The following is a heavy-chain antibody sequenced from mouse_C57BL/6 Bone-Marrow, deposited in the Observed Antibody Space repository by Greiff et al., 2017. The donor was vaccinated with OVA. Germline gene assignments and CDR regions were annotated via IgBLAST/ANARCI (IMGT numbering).Heavy chain of an antibody. V-gene: IGHV1-54*01. Sequence: QVQLQQSGAELVRPGTSVKVSCKASGYAFTNYLIEWVKQRPGQGLEWIGVINPGSGGTNYNEKFKGKATLTADKSSSTADMQLSSLTSEDSAVYFCARWDPITTVVATDWYFDVWGTGTTVTVSS. CDR2: INPGSGGT. J-gene: IGHJ1*03. CDR1: GYAFTNYL. D-gene: IGHD1-1*01. CDR3: ARWDPITTVVATDWYFDV.